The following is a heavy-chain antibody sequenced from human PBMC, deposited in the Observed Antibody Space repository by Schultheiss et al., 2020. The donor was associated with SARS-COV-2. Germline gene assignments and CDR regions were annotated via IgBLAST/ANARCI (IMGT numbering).Heavy chain of an antibody. Sequence: GGSLRLSCAASGFTFSNVWMNWVRQAPGKGLESVGRIKSKTDGGTTDYAAPVKGRFIISRDDSKNTLYLQMNSLKTEDTAVYYCARHILGYSGYDFGNDIDYWGQGTLVTVSS. D-gene: IGHD5-12*01. CDR1: GFTFSNVW. CDR2: IKSKTDGGTT. V-gene: IGHV3-15*07. J-gene: IGHJ4*02. CDR3: ARHILGYSGYDFGNDIDY.